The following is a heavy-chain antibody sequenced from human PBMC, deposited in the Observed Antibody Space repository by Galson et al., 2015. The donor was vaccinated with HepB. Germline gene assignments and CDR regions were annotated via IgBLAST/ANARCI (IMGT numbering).Heavy chain of an antibody. D-gene: IGHD6-13*01. CDR3: AREIAAARGAFDI. CDR2: IDRRGST. V-gene: IGHV4-34*01. Sequence: ETLSLTCAVYGGSFSGYYWSWIRQPPGKGLEWIGEIDRRGSTNYDPSLKSRVTISVDTSKNQFSLKLNSVTAADTAVYYCAREIAAARGAFDIWGQGTMVTVSS. J-gene: IGHJ3*02. CDR1: GGSFSGYY.